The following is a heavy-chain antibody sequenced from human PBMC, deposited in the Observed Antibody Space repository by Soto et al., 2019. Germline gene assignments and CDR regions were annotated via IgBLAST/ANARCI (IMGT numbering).Heavy chain of an antibody. Sequence: EVQLVESGGGLVQPGGSLRLSCATSGFILSDCAMNWVRQAPGKGLEWVSYISSSSSVIDYADSVKGRFTVSRDNARNSLCLQINSLRAEDTAVYYCARDLSWGSNWYYYMDVWGKGTTVTVSS. CDR2: ISSSSSVI. CDR1: GFILSDCA. D-gene: IGHD7-27*01. J-gene: IGHJ6*03. V-gene: IGHV3-48*01. CDR3: ARDLSWGSNWYYYMDV.